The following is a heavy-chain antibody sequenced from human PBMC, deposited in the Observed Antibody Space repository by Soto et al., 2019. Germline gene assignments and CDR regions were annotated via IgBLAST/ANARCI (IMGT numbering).Heavy chain of an antibody. V-gene: IGHV4-4*02. D-gene: IGHD2-8*02. CDR1: GGSISSSNW. J-gene: IGHJ4*02. CDR2: IYHDGST. CDR3: ARVVVYGRVAGSDY. Sequence: QVQLQESGPGLVKPSGTLSLTCAVSGGSISSSNWWSWVRQPPGKGLEWIGRIYHDGSTNYNPSLKSRVTISVDKPKNQFSLKLSSVTAADTAVYYCARVVVYGRVAGSDYWGQGTLVTVSS.